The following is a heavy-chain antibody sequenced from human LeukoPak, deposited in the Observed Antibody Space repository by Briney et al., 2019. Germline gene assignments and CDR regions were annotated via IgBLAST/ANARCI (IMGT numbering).Heavy chain of an antibody. V-gene: IGHV3-53*01. CDR2: IYSGGST. J-gene: IGHJ4*02. CDR3: ARDPLPSYDSSGTTPGGDY. Sequence: GGSLRLSCAASGFTVSSNYMSWVRQAPGKGLEWVSVIYSGGSTYYADSVKGRFTISRDNAKNSLYLQMNSLRAEDTAVYYCARDPLPSYDSSGTTPGGDYWGQGTLVTVSS. CDR1: GFTVSSNY. D-gene: IGHD3-22*01.